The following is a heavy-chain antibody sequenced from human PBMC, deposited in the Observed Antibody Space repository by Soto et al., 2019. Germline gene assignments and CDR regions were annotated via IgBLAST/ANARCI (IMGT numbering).Heavy chain of an antibody. D-gene: IGHD2-2*01. J-gene: IGHJ4*02. V-gene: IGHV3-23*01. CDR1: GFTFSSYA. CDR2: ISASGGST. CDR3: AKEPIVVAVLPASSSC. Sequence: PGGYLRLSCAASGFTFSSYAMSWVRQAPGKGLAWVSAISASGGSTYYAASVKGRFTISRDNSKNPLYLQMNRPRPANPAPYSCAKEPIVVAVLPASSSCWGQGPRGT.